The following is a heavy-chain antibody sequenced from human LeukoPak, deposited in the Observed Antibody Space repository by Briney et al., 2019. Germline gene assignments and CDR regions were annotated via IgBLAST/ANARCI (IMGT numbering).Heavy chain of an antibody. CDR3: ARDQGGSDPYYFDY. CDR2: FSSSSTYI. D-gene: IGHD1-26*01. CDR1: GFTFSSYN. Sequence: GGSLRLSCAASGFTFSSYNMNWVRQAPGKGLEWVSSFSSSSTYIYYADSVKGRFTISRDNAKKSLYLQMNSLRAEDTAVYYCARDQGGSDPYYFDYWGQGTLVTVSS. J-gene: IGHJ4*02. V-gene: IGHV3-21*01.